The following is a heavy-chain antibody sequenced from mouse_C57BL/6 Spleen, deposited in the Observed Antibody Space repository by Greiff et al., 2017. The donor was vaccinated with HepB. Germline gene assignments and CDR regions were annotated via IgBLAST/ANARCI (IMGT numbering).Heavy chain of an antibody. J-gene: IGHJ2*01. Sequence: EVHLQQSGGGLVKPGGSLKLSCAASGFTFSDYGMHWVRQAPEKGLEWVAYISSGSSTIYYADTVKGRFTISRDNAKNTLFLQMTSLRSEDTAMYYCARNGYYTYYFDDWGQGTTLTVSS. CDR2: ISSGSSTI. CDR3: ARNGYYTYYFDD. V-gene: IGHV5-17*01. D-gene: IGHD2-3*01. CDR1: GFTFSDYG.